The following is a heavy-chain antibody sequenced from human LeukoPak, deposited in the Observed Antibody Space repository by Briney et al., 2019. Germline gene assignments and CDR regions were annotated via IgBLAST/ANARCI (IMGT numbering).Heavy chain of an antibody. J-gene: IGHJ2*01. CDR2: ISGSGGST. CDR1: GFTFSSYA. D-gene: IGHD6-13*01. V-gene: IGHV3-23*01. CDR3: AKDIGTGGTGWYFDL. Sequence: GGSLRLSCAASGFTFSSYAMSWVRQAPGKGLEWVSAISGSGGSTYYADSVKGRFTISRDNAKNSLYLQMNSLRAEDTALYYCAKDIGTGGTGWYFDLWGRGTLVTVSS.